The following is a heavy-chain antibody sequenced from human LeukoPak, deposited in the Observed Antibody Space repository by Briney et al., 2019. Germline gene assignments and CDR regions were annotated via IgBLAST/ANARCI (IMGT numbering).Heavy chain of an antibody. D-gene: IGHD1-1*01. CDR2: ISGSGGST. CDR3: AKGTFLSWYFDL. CDR1: GFTFSSYA. Sequence: PGGSLRLSCAASGFTFSSYAMSWVRQAPGKGLEWVSAISGSGGSTYYADSVKGRFTISRDNSKNTLDLQMNSLRAEETAVYYCAKGTFLSWYFDLWGRGTLVTVSS. V-gene: IGHV3-23*01. J-gene: IGHJ2*01.